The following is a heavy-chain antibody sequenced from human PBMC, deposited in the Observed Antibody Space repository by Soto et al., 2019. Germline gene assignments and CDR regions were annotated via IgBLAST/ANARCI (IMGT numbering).Heavy chain of an antibody. CDR1: GGTFSCYA. CDR2: IIPIFGTA. Sequence: QVQLVQSGAEVKKPGSSVKVSCKASGGTFSCYAISWVRQVPGQGLEWMGGIIPIFGTANYAQKFQGRVTITADESTSTAYMELSSLRSEDTAVYYCARRRSGQAAAGTIWLSRYYGMDVWGQGTTVTVSS. J-gene: IGHJ6*02. CDR3: ARRRSGQAAAGTIWLSRYYGMDV. D-gene: IGHD6-13*01. V-gene: IGHV1-69*01.